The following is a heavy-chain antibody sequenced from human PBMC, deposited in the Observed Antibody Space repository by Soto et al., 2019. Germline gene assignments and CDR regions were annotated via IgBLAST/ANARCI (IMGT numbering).Heavy chain of an antibody. CDR1: GGSVRIDNYY. V-gene: IGHV4-61*01. CDR3: ARDYGSYFDY. CDR2: IYYSGST. J-gene: IGHJ4*02. D-gene: IGHD1-26*01. Sequence: QVQLQESGPGLVKPSETLSLTCTVSGGSVRIDNYYWSWIRQPPGKGLEWIGYIYYSGSTNYNPSLQTRVTISVDTSKNQFSLNLSSVTAADTAVYYCARDYGSYFDYWGQGTLVTVSS.